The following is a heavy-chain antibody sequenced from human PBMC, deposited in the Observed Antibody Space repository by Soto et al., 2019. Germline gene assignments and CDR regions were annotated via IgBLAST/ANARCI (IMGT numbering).Heavy chain of an antibody. J-gene: IGHJ6*02. CDR3: ARQYYEFWSGSSYYYGMDV. Sequence: PSETLSLTCAVYGGSFSGYYWSWIRQPPGKGLEWIGEINHSGSTNYNPSLKSRVTISVDTSKNQFSLKLSSVTAADTAVYYCARQYYEFWSGSSYYYGMDVWGQGTTVTVSS. CDR1: GGSFSGYY. V-gene: IGHV4-34*01. CDR2: INHSGST. D-gene: IGHD3-3*01.